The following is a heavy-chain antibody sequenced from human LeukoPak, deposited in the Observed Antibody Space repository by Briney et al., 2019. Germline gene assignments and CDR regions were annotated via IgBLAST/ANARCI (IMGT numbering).Heavy chain of an antibody. D-gene: IGHD3-16*02. CDR3: ARYGGVIVIPNF. J-gene: IGHJ4*02. CDR1: GGSISSSSYY. CDR2: MYYSGST. V-gene: IGHV4-39*01. Sequence: SETLSLTCAVSGGSISSSSYYWGWIRQPPGKGLEWIGSMYYSGSTYYNPSLKSRVTISVDTSKNQFSLNLSSVTAADTAVYYCARYGGVIVIPNFWGQGTLVTVSS.